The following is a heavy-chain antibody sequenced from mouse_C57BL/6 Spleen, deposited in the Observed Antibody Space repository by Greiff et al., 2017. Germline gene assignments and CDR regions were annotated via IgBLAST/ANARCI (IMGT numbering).Heavy chain of an antibody. J-gene: IGHJ2*01. D-gene: IGHD1-1*01. V-gene: IGHV1-72*01. CDR2: IDPHSGGT. CDR1: GYTFTSYW. Sequence: QVQLQQPGAELVKPGASVKLSCTASGYTFTSYWMHWVTQRPGRGLEWIGRIDPHSGGTKYNAKFKRKATLTVDKPSRTAYMQLSSLTSEDSAVYYCARGGKSRHFDYWGQGTTLTVSS. CDR3: ARGGKSRHFDY.